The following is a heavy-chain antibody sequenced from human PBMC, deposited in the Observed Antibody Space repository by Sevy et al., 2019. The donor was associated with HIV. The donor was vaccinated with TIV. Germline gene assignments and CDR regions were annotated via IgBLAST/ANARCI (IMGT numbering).Heavy chain of an antibody. CDR2: ISYDGSNK. CDR1: GFTFSSYA. D-gene: IGHD2-2*01. Sequence: GGSLRLSCAASGFTFSSYAMHWVRQAPGKGLEWVAVISYDGSNKYYADSVKGRFTISRDNSKNSLYLQMNSLRVEDTAVYYCARDLGYCSSTSCPGHWFDPWGQGTLVTVSS. CDR3: ARDLGYCSSTSCPGHWFDP. V-gene: IGHV3-30*04. J-gene: IGHJ5*02.